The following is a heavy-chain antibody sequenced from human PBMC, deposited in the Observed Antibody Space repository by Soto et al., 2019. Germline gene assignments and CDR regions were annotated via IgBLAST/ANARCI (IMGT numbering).Heavy chain of an antibody. Sequence: SETLSLTCTVSGGSMGGSVYYWSWIRQPPGKGLEWIGYISYSGSTFYNPSLESRLTMSIDTSKSQFYLKLSSASAADTAVYFCARDPDAAPDLWGQGTLVTVSS. J-gene: IGHJ5*02. CDR2: ISYSGST. CDR1: GGSMGGSVYY. CDR3: ARDPDAAPDL. V-gene: IGHV4-30-4*01. D-gene: IGHD6-25*01.